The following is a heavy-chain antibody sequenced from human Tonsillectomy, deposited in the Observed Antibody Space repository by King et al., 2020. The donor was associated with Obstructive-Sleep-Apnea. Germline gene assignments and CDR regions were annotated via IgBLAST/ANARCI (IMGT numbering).Heavy chain of an antibody. D-gene: IGHD3-22*01. Sequence: EVQLVESGGGLVQPGGSLKLSCAASGFTFSGSAIHWVRQASGKGLEWIGRIRSEPNNYATAYAASMKGRFIISRDDSKNMAYLQLNSLKTEDTAVYYCTRRYYYESPADHWGQGTLVTVSS. J-gene: IGHJ5*02. CDR1: GFTFSGSA. V-gene: IGHV3-73*01. CDR3: TRRYYYESPADH. CDR2: IRSEPNNYAT.